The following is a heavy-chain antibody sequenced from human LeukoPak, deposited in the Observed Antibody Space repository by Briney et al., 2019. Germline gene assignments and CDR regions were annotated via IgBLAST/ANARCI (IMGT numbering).Heavy chain of an antibody. CDR1: GFTFSSYA. Sequence: GRSLRLSCAASGFTFSSYAMHWVRQAPGKGLEWVAVISYDGSNKYYADSVKGRFTISRDNSKNTLYLEMNSVRVEDTAIYFCARDYYHVRAFDIWGQGTMVTVSS. CDR3: ARDYYHVRAFDI. V-gene: IGHV3-30-3*01. J-gene: IGHJ3*02. CDR2: ISYDGSNK. D-gene: IGHD1-26*01.